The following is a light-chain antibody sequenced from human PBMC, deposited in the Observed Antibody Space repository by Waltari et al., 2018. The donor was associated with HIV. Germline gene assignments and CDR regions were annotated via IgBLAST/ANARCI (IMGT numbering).Light chain of an antibody. J-gene: IGKJ4*01. CDR1: QSVGSN. CDR2: GAS. Sequence: ETVMTQSPATLSVSPGERAPLSCRASQSVGSNLAWYQQQPGQAPRLLIYGASTRATGIPARFSGSGSGTEFTLTISSLQSEDFAVYYCQQYNNWPPLTFGGGTKVEIK. CDR3: QQYNNWPPLT. V-gene: IGKV3-15*01.